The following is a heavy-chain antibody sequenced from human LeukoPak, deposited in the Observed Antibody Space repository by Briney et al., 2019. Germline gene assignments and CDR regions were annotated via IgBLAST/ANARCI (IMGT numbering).Heavy chain of an antibody. CDR3: ARSTLKYYYDSTVPALDI. Sequence: GASVKVSCKASGYTFTSYGISWVRQAPGQGLEWMGWISAYNGNTNYAQKLQGRVTMTTDTSTSTAYMELRSLRSDDTAVFYCARSTLKYYYDSTVPALDIWGQGTMVTVSS. CDR2: ISAYNGNT. D-gene: IGHD3-22*01. CDR1: GYTFTSYG. V-gene: IGHV1-18*01. J-gene: IGHJ3*02.